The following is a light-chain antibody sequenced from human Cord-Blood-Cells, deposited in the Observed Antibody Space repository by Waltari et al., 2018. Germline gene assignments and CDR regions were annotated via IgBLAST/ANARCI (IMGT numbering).Light chain of an antibody. V-gene: IGLV2-14*01. CDR1: SSDVGGYNY. J-gene: IGLJ3*02. CDR2: DVS. CDR3: SSYTSSSTWV. Sequence: QSALTQPASVSGSPGQSIPISCTGTSSDVGGYNYVSWYQQHPGKAPKLMIYDVSKRPSGFSNRFSGSKSGNMASLTISGLQAEDEADYYCSSYTSSSTWVFGGGTKLTVL.